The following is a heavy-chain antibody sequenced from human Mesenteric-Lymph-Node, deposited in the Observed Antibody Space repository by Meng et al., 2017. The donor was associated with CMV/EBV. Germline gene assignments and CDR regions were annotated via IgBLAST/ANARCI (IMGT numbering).Heavy chain of an antibody. CDR2: INHSGST. Sequence: QVQLHPWGAGLVKPSETLSVTCAVYGGSFSGYYWNWIRQSPEKGLEWIGEINHSGSTTYNPSFTSRIIISVDTSTNQISLNMSSVSAADTAVYYCARGSSYDILTGYFDYWGQGALVTVSS. CDR3: ARGSSYDILTGYFDY. V-gene: IGHV4-34*01. CDR1: GGSFSGYY. J-gene: IGHJ4*02. D-gene: IGHD3-9*01.